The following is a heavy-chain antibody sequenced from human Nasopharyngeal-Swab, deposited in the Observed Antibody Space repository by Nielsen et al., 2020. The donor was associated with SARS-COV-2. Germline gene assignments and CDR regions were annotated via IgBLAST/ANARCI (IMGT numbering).Heavy chain of an antibody. CDR2: ISSSSSYI. Sequence: WIRQPPGKGLEWVSSISSSSSYIYYADSVKGRFTISRDNAENSLYLQMNSLRAEDTAVYYCARDLDYYGSGTNGMDVWGQGTTVTVSS. J-gene: IGHJ6*02. CDR3: ARDLDYYGSGTNGMDV. V-gene: IGHV3-21*01. D-gene: IGHD3-10*01.